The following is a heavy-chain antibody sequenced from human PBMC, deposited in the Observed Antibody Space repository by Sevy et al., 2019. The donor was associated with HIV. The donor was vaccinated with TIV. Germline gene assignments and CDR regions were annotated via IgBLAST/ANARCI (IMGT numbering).Heavy chain of an antibody. CDR2: IKSKTDGGAT. CDR1: GFTFSNAW. V-gene: IGHV3-15*01. J-gene: IGHJ4*02. Sequence: GGSLRLSCAASGFTFSNAWMSWVRQAPGKGLEWVGRIKSKTDGGATDYAAPVKGRFTISRDDSKNTLYLQMNSLKTEDTAVYYCTTGHLNYDYVWGSPFDYWGQGTLVTVSS. CDR3: TTGHLNYDYVWGSPFDY. D-gene: IGHD3-16*01.